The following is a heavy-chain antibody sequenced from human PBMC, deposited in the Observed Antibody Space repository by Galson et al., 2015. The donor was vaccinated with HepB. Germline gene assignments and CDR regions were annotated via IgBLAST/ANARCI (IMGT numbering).Heavy chain of an antibody. CDR3: ARDRLTAMKASYFDY. J-gene: IGHJ4*02. V-gene: IGHV1-69*01. Sequence: SCKASGGTFSSYAISWVRQAPGQGLEWMGGIIPIFGTANYAQKFQGRVTITADESTSTAYMELSSLRSEDTAVYYCARDRLTAMKASYFDYWGQGTLVTVSS. D-gene: IGHD2-2*01. CDR2: IIPIFGTA. CDR1: GGTFSSYA.